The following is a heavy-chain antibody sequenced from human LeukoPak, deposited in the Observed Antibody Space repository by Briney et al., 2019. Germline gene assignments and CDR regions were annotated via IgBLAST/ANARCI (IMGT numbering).Heavy chain of an antibody. CDR3: ARERRYYYMDV. CDR2: IYYSGST. V-gene: IGHV4-39*07. J-gene: IGHJ6*03. CDR1: GGPISSSSYY. Sequence: SETLSLTCTVSGGPISSSSYYWGWIRQPPGKGLEWIGSIYYSGSTYYNPSLKSRVTISVDTSKNQFSLKLSSVTAADTAVYYCARERRYYYMDVWGKGTTVTVSS.